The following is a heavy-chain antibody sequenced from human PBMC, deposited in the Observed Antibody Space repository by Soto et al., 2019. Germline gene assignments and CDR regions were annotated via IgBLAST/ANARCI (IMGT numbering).Heavy chain of an antibody. CDR3: ARGRGRYSSGWSWFDP. D-gene: IGHD6-19*01. CDR2: IFQSGST. V-gene: IGHV4-4*02. J-gene: IGHJ5*02. CDR1: GGTSRSPDW. Sequence: SETLSLTCGVSGGTSRSPDWWNWVRQPPGKGLEWIGEIFQSGSTNSTPSLESRVTISVDKSKNQFSLTLTSVTAADTAVYFCARGRGRYSSGWSWFDPWGQGILVTVSS.